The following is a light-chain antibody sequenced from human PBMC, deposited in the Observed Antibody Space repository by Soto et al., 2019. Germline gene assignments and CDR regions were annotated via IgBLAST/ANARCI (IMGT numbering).Light chain of an antibody. CDR1: QSVTNNY. J-gene: IGKJ2*01. CDR3: QQVAFSPRT. V-gene: IGKV3-20*01. Sequence: EIVLTQSPATLSLSPGERGTLSSRASQSVTNNYLAWYQQKPGQAPRLLIYDASSRATGIPDRFSGSGSGTDFTLTISRLEPEDFAVYYCQQVAFSPRTFGQGTKLDIK. CDR2: DAS.